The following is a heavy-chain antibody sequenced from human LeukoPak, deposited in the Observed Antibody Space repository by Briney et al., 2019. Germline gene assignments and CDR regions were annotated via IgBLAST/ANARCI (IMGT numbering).Heavy chain of an antibody. J-gene: IGHJ4*02. CDR1: GYTFTSYY. D-gene: IGHD3-22*01. V-gene: IGHV1-46*01. Sequence: ASVKVSCKASGYTFTSYYMHWVRQAPGQGLEWMGIINPSGGSTSYAQKFQGRVTMTRDMSTSTVYMELSSLRSDDTAVYYCAREYYYDSSGYCFDYWGQGTLVTVSS. CDR2: INPSGGST. CDR3: AREYYYDSSGYCFDY.